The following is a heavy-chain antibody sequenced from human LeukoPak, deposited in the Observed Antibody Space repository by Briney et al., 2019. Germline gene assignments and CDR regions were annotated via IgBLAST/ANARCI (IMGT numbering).Heavy chain of an antibody. J-gene: IGHJ4*02. CDR2: IYTSGST. Sequence: SETLSLTCTVSGGSISSYYWSWIRQPAGKGLEWIGRIYTSGSTNYNPSLKSRVTMSVDTSKNQFSLKLSSVTAADTAVYYCARDLPYYYDSSGYQYYFDYWGQGTLVTVSS. CDR1: GGSISSYY. V-gene: IGHV4-4*07. D-gene: IGHD3-22*01. CDR3: ARDLPYYYDSSGYQYYFDY.